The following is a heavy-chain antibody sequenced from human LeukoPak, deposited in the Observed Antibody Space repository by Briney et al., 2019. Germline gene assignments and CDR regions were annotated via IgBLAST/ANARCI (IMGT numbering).Heavy chain of an antibody. CDR2: IIPIFGTA. CDR3: ASSRGYDYLFFDY. D-gene: IGHD5-12*01. CDR1: GGTFISYA. J-gene: IGHJ4*02. V-gene: IGHV1-69*01. Sequence: SVKVSCKASGGTFISYAISWVRQAPGQGLGWMGGIIPIFGTANYAQKFQGRVTITADESTSTAYMELSSLRSEDTAVYYCASSRGYDYLFFDYWGQGTLVTVSS.